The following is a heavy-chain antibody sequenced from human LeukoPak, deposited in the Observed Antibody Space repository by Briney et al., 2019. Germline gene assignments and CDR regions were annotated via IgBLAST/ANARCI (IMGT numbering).Heavy chain of an antibody. J-gene: IGHJ4*02. CDR3: ARLIPGGSSTFDY. D-gene: IGHD3-16*01. Sequence: SETLSLTCIVSGYSISSGYYWGWIRQPPGKGLEWIGNIHHSGSAYYNPSLKSRVTISVDTSKNQFSLKLSSVTAADTAVYYCARLIPGGSSTFDYWGQGTLVTVSS. CDR2: IHHSGSA. V-gene: IGHV4-38-2*02. CDR1: GYSISSGYY.